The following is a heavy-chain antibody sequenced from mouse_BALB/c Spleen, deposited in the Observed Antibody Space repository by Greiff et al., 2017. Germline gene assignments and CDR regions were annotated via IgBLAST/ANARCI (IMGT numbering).Heavy chain of an antibody. Sequence: EVQLKESGPGLVKPSQSLSLTCTVTGYSITSDYAWNWIRQFPGNKLEWMGYISYSGSTSYNPSLKSRISITRDTSKNQFFLQLNSVTTEDTATYYCASGYGSSYYAMDYWGQGTSVTVSS. D-gene: IGHD1-1*01. J-gene: IGHJ4*01. CDR1: GYSITSDYA. V-gene: IGHV3-2*02. CDR2: ISYSGST. CDR3: ASGYGSSYYAMDY.